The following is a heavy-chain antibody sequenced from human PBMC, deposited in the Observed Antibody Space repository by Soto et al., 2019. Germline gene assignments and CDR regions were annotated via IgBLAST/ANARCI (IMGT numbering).Heavy chain of an antibody. V-gene: IGHV3-53*01. CDR2: IYSGGST. Sequence: GGSLRLSCAASGFTVSSNYMSWVRQAPGKGLEWVSVIYSGGSTYYADSVKGRFTISRDNSKNTLYLQMNSLRAEDTAVYYCARGGGSSGYYYRRGGYFDYWGQGTLVTVSS. CDR1: GFTVSSNY. D-gene: IGHD3-22*01. J-gene: IGHJ4*02. CDR3: ARGGGSSGYYYRRGGYFDY.